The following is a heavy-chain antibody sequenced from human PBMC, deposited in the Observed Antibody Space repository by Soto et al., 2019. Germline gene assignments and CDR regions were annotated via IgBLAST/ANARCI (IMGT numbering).Heavy chain of an antibody. V-gene: IGHV1-18*01. CDR3: AREPNYFDY. CDR1: GYTFTSYG. J-gene: IGHJ4*02. CDR2: ISAYNGNT. Sequence: QVQLVQSGAEVKKPGASVKVYCKASGYTFTSYGISWVRQAPGQGLEWMGWISAYNGNTKNAQKFQGRVTMTTDTSTRTAYMELRSLRSYDTAVYYCAREPNYFDYWGQGTLVTVSS.